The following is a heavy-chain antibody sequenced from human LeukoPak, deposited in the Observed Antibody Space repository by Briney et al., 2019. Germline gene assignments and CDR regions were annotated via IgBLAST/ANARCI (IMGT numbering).Heavy chain of an antibody. Sequence: PSETLSLTCTVSDDSISDYYRGWIRQPPGKGLEWIGYFHDSGTSTYNPSLKSRVTISADTSKNQFSLKLNSLTTADTAVYYCTRGAGWLIDYWGQGILVTVSS. D-gene: IGHD3-16*01. V-gene: IGHV4-59*01. CDR1: DDSISDYY. J-gene: IGHJ4*02. CDR3: TRGAGWLIDY. CDR2: FHDSGTS.